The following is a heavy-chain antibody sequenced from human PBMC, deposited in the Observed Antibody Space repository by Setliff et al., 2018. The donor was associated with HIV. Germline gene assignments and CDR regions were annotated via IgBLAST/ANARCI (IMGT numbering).Heavy chain of an antibody. CDR2: ISPNFGHT. CDR3: ARLGSGWSDSYYYAMDI. CDR1: GYTFTTYG. J-gene: IGHJ6*02. Sequence: ASVKVSCKASGYTFTTYGISWVRQAPGHGLEWMGWISPNFGHTKYAQKFLDRVTMSIDTATSRAYMELRSLRSDDTAVYFCARLGSGWSDSYYYAMDIWGQGTTVTVSS. D-gene: IGHD6-19*01. V-gene: IGHV1-18*04.